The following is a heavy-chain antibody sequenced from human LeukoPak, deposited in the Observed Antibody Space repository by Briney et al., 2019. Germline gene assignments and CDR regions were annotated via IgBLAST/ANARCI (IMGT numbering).Heavy chain of an antibody. J-gene: IGHJ4*02. D-gene: IGHD6-19*01. V-gene: IGHV4-34*01. CDR3: ARGRWYGLYGSGWYERPFDY. Sequence: PSETLSLTCAVYGGSFSGYYWSWIRQPPGKGLEWIGEINHSGSTNYNPSLKSRVTISVDTSKNQFSLKLSSVTAADTAVYYCARGRWYGLYGSGWYERPFDYWGQGTLVTVSS. CDR2: INHSGST. CDR1: GGSFSGYY.